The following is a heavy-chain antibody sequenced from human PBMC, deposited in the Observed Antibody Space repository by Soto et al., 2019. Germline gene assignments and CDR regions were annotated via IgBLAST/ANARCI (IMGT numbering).Heavy chain of an antibody. CDR3: ARRGYSYRIWFDP. D-gene: IGHD5-18*01. J-gene: IGHJ5*02. V-gene: IGHV4-34*01. Sequence: SETLSLTCFVYGGSFSGYYWSWIRQPPGKGLEWIGEINHSGSTNYNPSLKSRVTISVDTSKNQFSLKLSSVTAADTAVYYCARRGYSYRIWFDPWGQGTLVTVSS. CDR2: INHSGST. CDR1: GGSFSGYY.